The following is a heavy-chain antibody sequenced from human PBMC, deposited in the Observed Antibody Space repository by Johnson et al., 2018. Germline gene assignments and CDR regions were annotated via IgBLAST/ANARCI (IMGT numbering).Heavy chain of an antibody. CDR3: ARLLGYCPRGGCFGPFDI. CDR1: GFTFSSYS. J-gene: IGHJ3*02. D-gene: IGHD2-8*01. V-gene: IGHV3-48*01. Sequence: EVQLVESGGGLVQPGGSLRLSCAASGFTFSSYSMNWVRQAPGKGLEWVSYISSSSSTIYYADSVKGRFTISRDNAKNSLYLQMNSLRAEGTAVYYCARLLGYCPRGGCFGPFDIWGQGTMVTVSS. CDR2: ISSSSSTI.